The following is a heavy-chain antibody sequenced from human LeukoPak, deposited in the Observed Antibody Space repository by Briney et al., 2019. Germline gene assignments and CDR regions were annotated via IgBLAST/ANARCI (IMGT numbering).Heavy chain of an antibody. V-gene: IGHV4-34*01. CDR2: INHSGST. J-gene: IGHJ4*02. CDR3: ARDSAAYYDILTGYSYFDY. Sequence: SETLSLTCAVYGGSFSGYYWSWIRQPPGKGLEWIGEINHSGSTNYNPSLKSRVTISVDTSKNQFSLKLSSVTAADTAVYYCARDSAAYYDILTGYSYFDYWGQGTLVTVSS. CDR1: GGSFSGYY. D-gene: IGHD3-9*01.